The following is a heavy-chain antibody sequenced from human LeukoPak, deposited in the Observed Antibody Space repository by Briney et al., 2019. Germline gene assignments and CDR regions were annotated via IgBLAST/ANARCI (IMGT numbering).Heavy chain of an antibody. CDR3: AREVVGGYNWKIRDRYMDV. V-gene: IGHV4-34*01. Sequence: SETLSLTCAVYGGSFSGYYWSWLRQPPGKGLEWIGEINHSGSTNYNPSLKSRVTISVDTSKNQFSLKLSSVTAADTAVYYCAREVVGGYNWKIRDRYMDVWGKGTTVTVSS. CDR1: GGSFSGYY. CDR2: INHSGST. J-gene: IGHJ6*03. D-gene: IGHD1-20*01.